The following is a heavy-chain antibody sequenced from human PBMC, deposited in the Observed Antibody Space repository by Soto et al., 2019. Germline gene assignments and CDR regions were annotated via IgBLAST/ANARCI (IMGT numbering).Heavy chain of an antibody. Sequence: QVQLVESGGGVVQPGRSLRLSCAASSFTFSNYGMHWVRQAPGKGLEWVAIISFDGSHSYYAGSVKGRFTISRDNSKNTVYLQMNNLTTEDTAVYFCAKDLAITLVWGVNGLDVWGQGTTVTVFS. CDR2: ISFDGSHS. J-gene: IGHJ6*02. D-gene: IGHD3-10*01. V-gene: IGHV3-30*18. CDR3: AKDLAITLVWGVNGLDV. CDR1: SFTFSNYG.